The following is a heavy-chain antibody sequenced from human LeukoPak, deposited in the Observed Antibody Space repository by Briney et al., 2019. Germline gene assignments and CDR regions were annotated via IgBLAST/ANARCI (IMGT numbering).Heavy chain of an antibody. CDR1: GFTFSDYY. CDR2: ISSSGSTI. Sequence: GGSLRLSCAASGFTFSDYYMSWIRQAPGQGLEWVSYISSSGSTIYYADSVKGRFTISRDNAKNSLYLQMNSLRAEDTAVYYCARERILWFGEFDYWGQGTLVTVSS. D-gene: IGHD3-10*01. J-gene: IGHJ4*02. CDR3: ARERILWFGEFDY. V-gene: IGHV3-11*01.